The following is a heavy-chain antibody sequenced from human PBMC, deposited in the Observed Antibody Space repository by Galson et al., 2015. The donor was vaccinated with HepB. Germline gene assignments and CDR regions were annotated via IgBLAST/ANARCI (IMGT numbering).Heavy chain of an antibody. CDR1: GDSISNFIYY. Sequence: ETLSLTCTVSGDSISNFIYYWGWIRQSPGKGLEYIGSIYYSGNTYYNPSLKSRVTISIDTSKNEFSLKLSSVTAADTAVYYCARLSTTVTTAWFDPWGQGTLVTVSS. CDR2: IYYSGNT. CDR3: ARLSTTVTTAWFDP. V-gene: IGHV4-39*01. J-gene: IGHJ5*02. D-gene: IGHD4-11*01.